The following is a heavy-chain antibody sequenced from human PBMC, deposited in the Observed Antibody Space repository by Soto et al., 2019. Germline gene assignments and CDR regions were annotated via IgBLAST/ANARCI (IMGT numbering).Heavy chain of an antibody. V-gene: IGHV1-69*13. D-gene: IGHD3-16*01. J-gene: IGHJ5*02. Sequence: SVKVSCKASGGTFSSYAISWVRQAPGQGLEWMGGIIPIFGTANYAQKFQGRVTITADESTSTAYMELSSLRSEDTAVYYCARDVEINGLSYWFDPWGQGTLVTVSS. CDR3: ARDVEINGLSYWFDP. CDR1: GGTFSSYA. CDR2: IIPIFGTA.